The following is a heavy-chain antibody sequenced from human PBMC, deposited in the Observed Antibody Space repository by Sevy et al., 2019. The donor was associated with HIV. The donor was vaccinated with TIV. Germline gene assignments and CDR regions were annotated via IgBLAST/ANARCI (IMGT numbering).Heavy chain of an antibody. J-gene: IGHJ3*02. Sequence: SQTLSLTCAISGDSVSSNSAAWNWIRQSPSRGLEWLGRTYYRSKWYNDYAVSVKSRITINPDTSKNPFSLQLNSGTPEDTAVYYCSREQFNIIVVVNGFDIWGQGTMVTVSS. D-gene: IGHD3-22*01. CDR2: TYYRSKWYN. CDR3: SREQFNIIVVVNGFDI. V-gene: IGHV6-1*01. CDR1: GDSVSSNSAA.